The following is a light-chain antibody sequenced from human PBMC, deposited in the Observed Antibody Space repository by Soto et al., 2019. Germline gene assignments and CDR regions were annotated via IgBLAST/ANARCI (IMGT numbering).Light chain of an antibody. CDR2: GAS. V-gene: IGKV3-20*01. CDR1: QGIGDT. Sequence: EVVMTQSPATLSVSPGEGVTLSCRASQGIGDTLAWYQHKPGQTPRLLIYGASSRATGIPDRFSGSGSGTDFTLTISRLEPEDFAVYYCQLYGDSPMYTFGQGTKVDIK. CDR3: QLYGDSPMYT. J-gene: IGKJ2*01.